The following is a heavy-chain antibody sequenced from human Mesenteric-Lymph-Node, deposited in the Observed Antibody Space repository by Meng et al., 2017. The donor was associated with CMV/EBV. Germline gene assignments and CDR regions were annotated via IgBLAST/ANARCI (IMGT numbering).Heavy chain of an antibody. D-gene: IGHD4-23*01. V-gene: IGHV3-30-3*01. CDR2: ISYDGSNR. CDR3: ARHPDYAGNSVWFDP. J-gene: IGHJ5*02. CDR1: GSISSNCA. Sequence: GGSLRPSCAASGSISSNCAMHWVRQAPGKGLEWVAVISYDGSNRYYADSVKGRFTIARDNSKDTLYLQMNNLRAEDTAVYSCARHPDYAGNSVWFDPWGQGTLVTVSS.